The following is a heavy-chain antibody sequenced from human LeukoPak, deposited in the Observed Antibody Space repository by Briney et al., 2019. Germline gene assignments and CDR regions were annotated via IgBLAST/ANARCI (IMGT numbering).Heavy chain of an antibody. CDR1: GFIFSNYV. J-gene: IGHJ4*02. V-gene: IGHV3-23*01. D-gene: IGHD3-9*01. CDR3: TREEAYFDSLLAYYFDY. Sequence: PGGSLRLSCAASGFIFSNYVMSWVRQVPGKGPEWVAAISGSSVKTYYADSVKGRFTISRDDPKNTLYLQMNSLRAEDTAIYYCTREEAYFDSLLAYYFDYWGQGTLVTVSS. CDR2: ISGSSVKT.